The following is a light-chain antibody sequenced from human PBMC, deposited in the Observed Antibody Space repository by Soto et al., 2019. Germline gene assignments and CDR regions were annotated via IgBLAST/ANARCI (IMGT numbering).Light chain of an antibody. V-gene: IGKV3-20*01. CDR1: QTVRNNY. CDR2: SAS. Sequence: EFVLTQSPGTLSLSPGERATLSCRASQTVRNNYLAWYQQKPGQAPRLLIYSASRRATGFPARFSGSGSGTDFTLTISSLQSEDFAVYYCQQYENWPWTFGQGTKVDIK. CDR3: QQYENWPWT. J-gene: IGKJ1*01.